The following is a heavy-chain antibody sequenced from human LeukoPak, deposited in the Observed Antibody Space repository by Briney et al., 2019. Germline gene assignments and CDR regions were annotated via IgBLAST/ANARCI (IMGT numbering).Heavy chain of an antibody. CDR3: ATGGGNFDY. CDR2: IKQDGSEE. V-gene: IGHV3-7*04. D-gene: IGHD4-23*01. CDR1: GFTFITYW. J-gene: IGHJ4*02. Sequence: GGSLRLSCAASGFTFITYWMSWVRQAPGKGLEWVANIKQDGSEEYYVDSVKGRFTISRDNAKNSLYLQMNSLRAEDTAVFYCATGGGNFDYWGQGTLVTVSS.